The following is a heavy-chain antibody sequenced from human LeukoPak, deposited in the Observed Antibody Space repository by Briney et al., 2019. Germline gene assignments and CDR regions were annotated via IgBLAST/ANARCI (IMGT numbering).Heavy chain of an antibody. CDR2: IYYSGST. D-gene: IGHD2-15*01. J-gene: IGHJ3*02. Sequence: SETLSLTCTVSGGSISSSSYYWGWIRQPPGKGLEWIGSIYYSGSTYYNPSLKSRVTVSVDTSKNQFSLKLSSVTAADTAVYYCARGTRYQDAFDIWGQGTMVTVSS. CDR1: GGSISSSSYY. CDR3: ARGTRYQDAFDI. V-gene: IGHV4-39*07.